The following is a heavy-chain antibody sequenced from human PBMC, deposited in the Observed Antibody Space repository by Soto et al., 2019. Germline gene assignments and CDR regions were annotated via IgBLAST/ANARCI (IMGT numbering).Heavy chain of an antibody. CDR1: GGSISTSNW. J-gene: IGHJ4*02. Sequence: QVQLQESGPGLVKPSGTLSLTCAVSGGSISTSNWWSWVRKRPGKGLEWIGEVYRTGSTNYNPSLESRLTISVDKSTNQFSLKLTSVTAADTAVYYCARARATIAAAAIFDCWGQGTLVTVSS. CDR3: ARARATIAAAAIFDC. CDR2: VYRTGST. D-gene: IGHD6-13*01. V-gene: IGHV4-4*02.